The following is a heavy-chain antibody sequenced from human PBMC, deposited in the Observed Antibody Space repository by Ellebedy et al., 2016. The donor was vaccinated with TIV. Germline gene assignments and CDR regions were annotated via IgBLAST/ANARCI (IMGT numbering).Heavy chain of an antibody. J-gene: IGHJ5*02. D-gene: IGHD3-16*01. Sequence: GGSLRLSCVASGFSFRSYWMSWVRQAPGKGLEWVANIYQDGSTQYYVDSVKGRFTISRDNAKNSLFLQMNSLRVEDTAVYCCARRGSYGDYAVQVNSWFDRWGRGTLVSVSS. V-gene: IGHV3-7*01. CDR3: ARRGSYGDYAVQVNSWFDR. CDR1: GFSFRSYW. CDR2: IYQDGSTQ.